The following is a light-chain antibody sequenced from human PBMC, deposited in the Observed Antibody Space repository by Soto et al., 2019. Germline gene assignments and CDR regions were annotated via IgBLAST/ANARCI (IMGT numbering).Light chain of an antibody. CDR1: QSVSAGR. CDR3: QQYGNSPSA. Sequence: EVVLTQSPDNLSSSPGERATLSCRASQSVSAGRLAWYQRKPGQAARLLIYSASSRPTGIPDRFSGSGSGTDFTLTISRLEPEDFAVYYCQQYGNSPSAFGQGTKVEIK. J-gene: IGKJ1*01. CDR2: SAS. V-gene: IGKV3-20*01.